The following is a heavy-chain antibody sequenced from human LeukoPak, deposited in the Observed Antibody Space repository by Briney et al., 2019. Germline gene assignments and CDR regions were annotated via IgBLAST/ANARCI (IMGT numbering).Heavy chain of an antibody. D-gene: IGHD3-22*01. CDR2: ISYDGSDK. CDR1: GFTFSRYG. Sequence: GGSLRLSCAASGFTFSRYGMHWVRQAPGKGLEWVAVISYDGSDKYYADSVRGRFTISRDNSKNTLYLQMNSLGAEDTAVYYCAKDEHYYDSSGYADYWGQGTLVSVSS. V-gene: IGHV3-30*18. CDR3: AKDEHYYDSSGYADY. J-gene: IGHJ4*02.